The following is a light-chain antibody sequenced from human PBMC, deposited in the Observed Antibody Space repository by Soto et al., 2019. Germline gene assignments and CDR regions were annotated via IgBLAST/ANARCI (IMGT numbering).Light chain of an antibody. CDR2: GAS. J-gene: IGKJ1*01. CDR1: QSISDT. Sequence: EIVMTQSPVTLSVSPGGRATLSCRASQSISDTLAWYQQKPGQAPRLLIHGASTRAPGFPARFSGSGSGTDFTLTISSLQSEDFAVHYCQQYNNWPPWTFGQGTKVDIK. V-gene: IGKV3-15*01. CDR3: QQYNNWPPWT.